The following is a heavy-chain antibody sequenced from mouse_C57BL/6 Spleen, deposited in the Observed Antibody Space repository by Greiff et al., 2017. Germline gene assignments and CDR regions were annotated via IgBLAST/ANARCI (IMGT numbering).Heavy chain of an antibody. CDR2: IWSGGST. CDR1: GFSLTSYG. V-gene: IGHV2-2*01. Sequence: QVHVKQSGPGLVQPSQSLSITCTASGFSLTSYGVHWVRQSPGKGLEWLGAIWSGGSTDSNAAIITRLGISTDNSKCQVFFRMISLQAADTAIYYCARSSNCWYFDVWGTGTTVTVSS. J-gene: IGHJ1*03. D-gene: IGHD2-5*01. CDR3: ARSSNCWYFDV.